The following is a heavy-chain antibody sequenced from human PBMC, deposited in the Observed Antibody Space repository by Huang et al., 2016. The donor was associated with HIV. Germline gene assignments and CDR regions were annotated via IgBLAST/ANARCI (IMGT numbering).Heavy chain of an antibody. J-gene: IGHJ4*02. D-gene: IGHD3-22*01. V-gene: IGHV1-2*02. CDR1: GYTFTGYY. CDR2: SNPNSGGT. Sequence: QVQLVQSGAEVKKPGASVKVSCKASGYTFTGYYMHWVRQAPGQGLEWMGWSNPNSGGTNYAQKFQGRVTMTRDTSISTAYMELSRLRSDDTAVYYCAREYYYDSSGYYWYFDYWGQGTLVTVSS. CDR3: AREYYYDSSGYYWYFDY.